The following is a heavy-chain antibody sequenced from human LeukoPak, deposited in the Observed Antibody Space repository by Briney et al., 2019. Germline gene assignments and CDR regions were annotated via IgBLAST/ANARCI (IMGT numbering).Heavy chain of an antibody. D-gene: IGHD6-19*01. CDR3: ARLSRVAVAGSYGYHSMDV. V-gene: IGHV4-59*11. CDR1: GASIDGHY. Sequence: PSETLSLTCTVSGASIDGHYWSWIRLPPGKGLEWIGFVYYSGSISYNPSLKSRVTISADTSNNQFSLELDSVTAADTAVYYCARLSRVAVAGSYGYHSMDVWGRGTTVTVSS. J-gene: IGHJ6*02. CDR2: VYYSGSI.